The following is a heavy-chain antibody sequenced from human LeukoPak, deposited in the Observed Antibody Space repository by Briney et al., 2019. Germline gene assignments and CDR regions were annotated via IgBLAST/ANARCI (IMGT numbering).Heavy chain of an antibody. D-gene: IGHD5-24*01. J-gene: IGHJ5*02. Sequence: HPGGSLGLSCAASGFTFSAYNMIWVRQAPGKGLEWLSYISGSSSAIYYADSVQGRFTISRDNAKNSLSLQMSSLRVEDTAVYYCVRDRTLGVRDGFILAWGQGTLVTVSS. CDR2: ISGSSSAI. CDR3: VRDRTLGVRDGFILA. V-gene: IGHV3-48*01. CDR1: GFTFSAYN.